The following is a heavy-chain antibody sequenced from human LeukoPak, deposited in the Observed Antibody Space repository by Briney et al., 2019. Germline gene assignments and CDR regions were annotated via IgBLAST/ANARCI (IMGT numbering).Heavy chain of an antibody. CDR3: AKDTSEYSSSGFDY. D-gene: IGHD6-6*01. CDR1: GFTFDDYA. Sequence: GGSLRLSCAASGFTFDDYAMHWVRQAPGKGLEWVSGISWNSGSIGYADSVKGRFTISRDNAKNSLYLQMNSLRAEDMALYYCAKDTSEYSSSGFDYWGQGTLVTVSS. J-gene: IGHJ4*02. CDR2: ISWNSGSI. V-gene: IGHV3-9*03.